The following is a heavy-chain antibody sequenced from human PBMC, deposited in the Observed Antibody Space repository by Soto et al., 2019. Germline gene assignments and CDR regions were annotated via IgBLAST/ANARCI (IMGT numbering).Heavy chain of an antibody. CDR3: ARVGDIVLVGPWFDP. V-gene: IGHV1-18*04. CDR1: GYTFTDYG. D-gene: IGHD2-2*01. CDR2: ISAYNGNT. J-gene: IGHJ5*02. Sequence: QVQLVQSGAEVRKPGASVKVSCMASGYTFTDYGISWVRQAPGQGLEWIGWISAYNGNTNNAQKLQDRVTMTTDSSTSTAYMELSSLRSDDTAVYYCARVGDIVLVGPWFDPWGQGTLVTVST.